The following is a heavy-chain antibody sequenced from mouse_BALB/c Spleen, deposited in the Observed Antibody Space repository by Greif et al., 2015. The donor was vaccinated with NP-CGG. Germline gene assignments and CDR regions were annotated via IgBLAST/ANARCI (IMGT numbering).Heavy chain of an antibody. Sequence: EVKLQESGPGLVKPSQSLSLTCSVTGYSITSGYYWNWIRQFPGNKLVWMGYISYDGSNNYNPSLKNRISITRDTSKNQFFLKLNSVTTEDTATYYCAREDGNSFDYWGQGTTLTVSS. CDR3: AREDGNSFDY. J-gene: IGHJ2*01. CDR1: GYSITSGYY. D-gene: IGHD2-1*01. V-gene: IGHV3-6*02. CDR2: ISYDGSN.